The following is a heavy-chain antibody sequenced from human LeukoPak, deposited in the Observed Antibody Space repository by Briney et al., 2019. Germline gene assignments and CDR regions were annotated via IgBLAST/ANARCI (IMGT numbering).Heavy chain of an antibody. J-gene: IGHJ4*02. Sequence: SETLSLTCTVSGGSISSYYWSWIWQPAGKGLEWIGRIYTTGSANYNPSLKSRVTMSVATSKNPFSLKLSSATAADTAVYSCAKGSFNYYDSSGYLDYWGQGTLVTVSS. CDR2: IYTTGSA. D-gene: IGHD3-22*01. V-gene: IGHV4-4*07. CDR1: GGSISSYY. CDR3: AKGSFNYYDSSGYLDY.